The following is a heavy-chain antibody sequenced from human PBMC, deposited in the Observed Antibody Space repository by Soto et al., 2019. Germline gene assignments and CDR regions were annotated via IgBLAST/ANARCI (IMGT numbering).Heavy chain of an antibody. CDR3: ARDFKKGSYLDL. CDR1: GFTFYTHS. CDR2: IWFAENNR. Sequence: GGSLRLSCAPSGFTFYTHSMHWVRQSPAKGLEWLALIWFAENNRNYANSLKGRFTISRENHQSTLYLQMNRLRADDTAVYYCARDFKKGSYLDLWGRGTLVTVSS. V-gene: IGHV3-33*01. J-gene: IGHJ4*02. D-gene: IGHD3-10*01.